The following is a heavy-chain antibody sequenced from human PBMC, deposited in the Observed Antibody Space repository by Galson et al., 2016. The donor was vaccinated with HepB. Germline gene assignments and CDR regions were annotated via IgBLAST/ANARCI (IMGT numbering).Heavy chain of an antibody. J-gene: IGHJ3*02. D-gene: IGHD2-8*02. V-gene: IGHV3-49*03. CDR1: GFIFHDYA. Sequence: SLRLSCAASGFIFHDYAMSWFRQAPGKGLEWVGLIRSIVYGGTTEYAASVKGRFSISRDDSKGIAYLQMNSLKTEDTAGYFCTRDQGVSIVLAANDAFDIWGQGTMVTVSP. CDR3: TRDQGVSIVLAANDAFDI. CDR2: IRSIVYGGTT.